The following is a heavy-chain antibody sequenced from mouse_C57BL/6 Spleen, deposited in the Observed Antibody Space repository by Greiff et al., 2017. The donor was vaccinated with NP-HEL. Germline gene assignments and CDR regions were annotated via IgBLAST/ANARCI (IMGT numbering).Heavy chain of an antibody. CDR1: GYSFTGYF. CDR2: INPYNGDT. D-gene: IGHD1-2*01. Sequence: EVQLQQSGPELVKPGDSVKISCKASGYSFTGYFMNWVMQSHGKSLEWIGRINPYNGDTFYNQKFKGKATLTVDKSSSTAHMELRSLTSEDSAVYYCARGNYYGPWYFDVWGTGTTVTVSS. CDR3: ARGNYYGPWYFDV. J-gene: IGHJ1*03. V-gene: IGHV1-20*01.